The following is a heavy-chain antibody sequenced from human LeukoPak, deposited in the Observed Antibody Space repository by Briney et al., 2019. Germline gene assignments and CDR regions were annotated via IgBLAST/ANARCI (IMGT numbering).Heavy chain of an antibody. J-gene: IGHJ4*02. CDR3: AREGVDWNHSVYYFDY. V-gene: IGHV1-2*02. D-gene: IGHD1-1*01. Sequence: ASVKVSCKASGYTFTGYYMHWVRQAPGQGLEWMGWINPNSGGTNSAQKFQGRVNMSRDTSISTAYKELRRLRSDDTGVYYCAREGVDWNHSVYYFDYWGQGTLVTVSS. CDR2: INPNSGGT. CDR1: GYTFTGYY.